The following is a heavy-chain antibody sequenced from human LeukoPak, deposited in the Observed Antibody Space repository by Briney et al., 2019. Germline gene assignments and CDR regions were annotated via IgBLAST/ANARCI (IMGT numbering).Heavy chain of an antibody. CDR3: ARDGGSGWYLGYYYYYMDV. CDR2: IYTSGST. J-gene: IGHJ6*03. Sequence: SQTLSLTCTVSGGSISSGDYYWSWIRQPPGKGLEWIGRIYTSGSTNYNPSLKSRVTISVDTSKNQFSLKLSSVTAADTAVYYCARDGGSGWYLGYYYYYMDVWGKGTTVTVSS. V-gene: IGHV4-61*02. CDR1: GGSISSGDYY. D-gene: IGHD6-19*01.